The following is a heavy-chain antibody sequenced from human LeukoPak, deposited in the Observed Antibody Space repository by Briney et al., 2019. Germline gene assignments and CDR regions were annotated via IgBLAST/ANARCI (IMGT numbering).Heavy chain of an antibody. J-gene: IGHJ5*02. D-gene: IGHD2-2*02. CDR2: IYYSGST. Sequence: SETLSLTCTVSGGSISSYYWSWIRQPPGKGLEWIGYIYYSGSTNYNPSLKSRVTISVDTSKNQFSLKLSSVTAADTAVYYCARNDHRGYCSSTSCYRIFDPWGQGTLVTVSS. CDR3: ARNDHRGYCSSTSCYRIFDP. V-gene: IGHV4-59*01. CDR1: GGSISSYY.